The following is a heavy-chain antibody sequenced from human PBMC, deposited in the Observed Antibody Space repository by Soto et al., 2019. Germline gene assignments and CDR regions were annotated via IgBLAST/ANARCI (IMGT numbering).Heavy chain of an antibody. CDR3: ARGRTIASRWWFDP. CDR2: IYYSGST. D-gene: IGHD6-6*01. J-gene: IGHJ5*02. CDR1: GGSISSYY. V-gene: IGHV4-59*12. Sequence: PSETLSLTCTVSGGSISSYYWTWIRQLPGKGLEWIGYIYYSGSTNHNPSPKSRVTISVDTSNNHFSLRLTSVTAADTAVYYCARGRTIASRWWFDPWGQGILVTVSS.